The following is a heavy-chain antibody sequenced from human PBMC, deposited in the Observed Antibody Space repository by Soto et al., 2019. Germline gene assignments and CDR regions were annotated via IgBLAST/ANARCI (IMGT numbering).Heavy chain of an antibody. J-gene: IGHJ4*02. CDR3: ARVGSTAGDRLDY. CDR2: VXXGXXX. V-gene: IGHV4-34*01. CDR1: SASLGDHY. Sequence: PSETLSLTCAVFSASLGDHYWAWIRQSPDKGRGGIXEVXXGXXXXXNXXPKSRLTLSLDKPKNQFPRMVSSVTAADTGVYYCARVGSTAGDRLDYWGQGALVTASS. D-gene: IGHD6-13*01.